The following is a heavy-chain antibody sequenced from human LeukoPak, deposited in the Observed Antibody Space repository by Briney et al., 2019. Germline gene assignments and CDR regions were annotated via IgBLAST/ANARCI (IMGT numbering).Heavy chain of an antibody. CDR1: GFTFSSYS. V-gene: IGHV3-21*01. CDR2: ISSSSTYI. D-gene: IGHD2-2*01. Sequence: GGSLRLSCAASGFTFSSYSMKWVRQAPGKGLEWVSSISSSSTYIYYADSVEGRFTISRDNAKSSLYLQINSLRAEDTAVYYCARDGGLGYCSSTSCHILDYWGQGTLVTVSS. CDR3: ARDGGLGYCSSTSCHILDY. J-gene: IGHJ4*02.